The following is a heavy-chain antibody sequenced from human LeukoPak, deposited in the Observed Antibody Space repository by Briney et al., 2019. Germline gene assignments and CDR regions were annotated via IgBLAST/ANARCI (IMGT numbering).Heavy chain of an antibody. J-gene: IGHJ4*02. D-gene: IGHD3-16*01. CDR3: ARVPFTASLGDYFDY. CDR2: IYSGGRT. Sequence: GGSLRFSCAASGFTTSDNYITWVRQAPGKGLQWVSVIYSGGRTNYAASVKGRFSMSRDKSNGTVYLQLNSLRTEDTAVYFCARVPFTASLGDYFDYWGQGTLVTVSS. V-gene: IGHV3-66*01. CDR1: GFTTSDNY.